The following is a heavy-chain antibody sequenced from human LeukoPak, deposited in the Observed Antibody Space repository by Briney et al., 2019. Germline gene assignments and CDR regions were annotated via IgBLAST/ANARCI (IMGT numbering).Heavy chain of an antibody. D-gene: IGHD6-19*01. CDR3: ARGRSGWYDY. Sequence: PSETLSLTCAVYGGSFSGYYWSWIRQPPGKGLEWIGEINHSGSTNYNPSLKSRVTISVDTSKNQFSLKLSSVTAADTAVYYCARGRSGWYDYWGQGNLVTVSS. CDR1: GGSFSGYY. CDR2: INHSGST. J-gene: IGHJ4*02. V-gene: IGHV4-34*01.